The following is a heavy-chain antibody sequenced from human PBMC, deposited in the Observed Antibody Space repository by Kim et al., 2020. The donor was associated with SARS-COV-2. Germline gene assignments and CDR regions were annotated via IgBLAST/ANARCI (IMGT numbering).Heavy chain of an antibody. CDR3: ARGGSGYYNYYYGMDV. D-gene: IGHD3-22*01. J-gene: IGHJ6*02. V-gene: IGHV3-20*03. Sequence: DTGKGRLPTSRDNAKNPLYLQMNSLRAEDTALYYCARGGSGYYNYYYGMDVWGQGTTVTVSS.